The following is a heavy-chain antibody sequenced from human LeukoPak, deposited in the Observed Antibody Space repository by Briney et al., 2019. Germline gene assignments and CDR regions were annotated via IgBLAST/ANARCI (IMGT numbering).Heavy chain of an antibody. CDR2: ISYSGIT. J-gene: IGHJ3*02. Sequence: SETLSLTCTVSGDTISNYYRSWIRQPPGKGLEWIGYISYSGITNYNPSLKSRVTISLDTSKNHFSLKMRSVTAADTAVYYCARRLYPDDAFDIWGQGTMVTVSS. CDR3: ARRLYPDDAFDI. V-gene: IGHV4-59*08. D-gene: IGHD3-16*02. CDR1: GDTISNYY.